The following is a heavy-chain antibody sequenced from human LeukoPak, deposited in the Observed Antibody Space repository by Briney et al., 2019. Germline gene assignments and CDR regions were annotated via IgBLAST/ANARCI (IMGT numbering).Heavy chain of an antibody. V-gene: IGHV4-39*01. Sequence: PSETLSLTCSVSNASIISSSYYWGWIRQPPGKGLEWIGSIYYRGRTYYNPSLKIRVTISADTSKNQFSLNLNSVTASDTAVYYCARQKILDDNYDSSGYYVDQWGQGSLVTVSS. J-gene: IGHJ4*02. CDR1: NASIISSSYY. D-gene: IGHD3-22*01. CDR3: ARQKILDDNYDSSGYYVDQ. CDR2: IYYRGRT.